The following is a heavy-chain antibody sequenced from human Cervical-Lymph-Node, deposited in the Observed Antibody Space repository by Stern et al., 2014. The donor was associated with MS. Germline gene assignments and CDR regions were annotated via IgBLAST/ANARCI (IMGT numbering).Heavy chain of an antibody. J-gene: IGHJ6*02. V-gene: IGHV3-30*03. CDR3: V. CDR2: ISHDGRNK. Sequence: VQLVESGGGVVQPGRSLRLSCAASGFSFSTYVINWVRQAPGKGLQWVALISHDGRNKYYADSVKGRFTISRDNSKNTLFLQMNSLSAEDTAVYLDVWGQGTTVIVSS. CDR1: GFSFSTYV.